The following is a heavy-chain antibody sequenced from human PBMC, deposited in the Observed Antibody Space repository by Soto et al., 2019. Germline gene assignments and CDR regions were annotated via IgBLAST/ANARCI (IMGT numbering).Heavy chain of an antibody. Sequence: QVQLQESGPGLVKPSQTLSLTCTVSGGFISSAAYYWSWIRQHPGKDLEWIGYISHSGSTYYTPSLKSRVIISADTSKNQFSLNLNSVTAADTAVYYCAREYTYGSNFFDCWGQGALVTVSS. CDR2: ISHSGST. D-gene: IGHD5-18*01. CDR3: AREYTYGSNFFDC. V-gene: IGHV4-31*03. J-gene: IGHJ4*02. CDR1: GGFISSAAYY.